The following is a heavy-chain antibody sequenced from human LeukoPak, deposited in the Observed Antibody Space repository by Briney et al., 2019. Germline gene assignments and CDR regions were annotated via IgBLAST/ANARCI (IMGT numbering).Heavy chain of an antibody. V-gene: IGHV1-69*05. CDR1: GGTFSSYA. J-gene: IGHJ5*02. Sequence: ASVKVSCKASGGTFSSYAINWVRQAPGQGLEWMGGVIPIFGAPNYAHRFQGRLTITTDGSTRTAYMNLTSLRSEDTAVYYCARDLRIASSGDWFDPWGQGTLVTVSS. CDR3: ARDLRIASSGDWFDP. D-gene: IGHD6-19*01. CDR2: VIPIFGAP.